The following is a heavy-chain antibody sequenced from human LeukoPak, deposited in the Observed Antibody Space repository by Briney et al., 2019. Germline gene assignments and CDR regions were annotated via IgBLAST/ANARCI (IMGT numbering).Heavy chain of an antibody. Sequence: GASVKVSCKASGYTFTSYGISWVRQAPGQGLEWMGWISAYNGNTNYAQKFQGRVTITADESTSTAYMELSSLRSEDTAVYYCAREGGGLRFLERYNWFDPWGQGTLVTVSS. CDR2: ISAYNGNT. J-gene: IGHJ5*02. CDR1: GYTFTSYG. D-gene: IGHD3-3*01. V-gene: IGHV1-18*01. CDR3: AREGGGLRFLERYNWFDP.